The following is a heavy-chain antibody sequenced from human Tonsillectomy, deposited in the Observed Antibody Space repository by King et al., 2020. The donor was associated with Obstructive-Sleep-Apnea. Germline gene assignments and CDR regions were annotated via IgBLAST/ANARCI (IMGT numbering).Heavy chain of an antibody. D-gene: IGHD3-10*01. J-gene: IGHJ3*02. CDR1: GYTFTGYY. CDR3: ASYFPSDIMVRGVPDAFDI. Sequence: HVQLVESGAEVKKPGASVKVSCKASGYTFTGYYMHWVRQAPGQGLEWMGWINPNSGGTNYAQKFQGRVTMTRDTSISTAYMELSRLRSDDTAVYYCASYFPSDIMVRGVPDAFDIWGQGTMVTVSS. V-gene: IGHV1-2*02. CDR2: INPNSGGT.